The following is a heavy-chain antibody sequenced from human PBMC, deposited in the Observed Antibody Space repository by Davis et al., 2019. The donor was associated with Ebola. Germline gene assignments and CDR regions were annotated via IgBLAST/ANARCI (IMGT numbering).Heavy chain of an antibody. V-gene: IGHV4-59*01. CDR1: GGSISSYY. J-gene: IGHJ6*04. CDR2: IYYSGST. Sequence: MPGGSLRLSCTVPGGSISSYYWSWIRQPPGKGLEWIGYIYYSGSTNYNPSLKSRVTISVDTSKNQFSLKMSSVTAADTAVYYCASLYYPRRYYYYGMDVWGKGTTVTVSS. D-gene: IGHD3-16*01. CDR3: ASLYYPRRYYYYGMDV.